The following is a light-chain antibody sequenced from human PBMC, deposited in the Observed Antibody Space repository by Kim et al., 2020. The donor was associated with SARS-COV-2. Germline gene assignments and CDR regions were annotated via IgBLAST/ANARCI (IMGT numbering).Light chain of an antibody. CDR2: DAS. CDR3: QQYNVWRT. Sequence: SVSPGERATRSCRASQTVSNKLAWYQYKRGRAPRLLIYDASTRATGIPARFSGSGSGTEFTLTISSLQSEDSAVYYCQQYNVWRTFGQGTKVDIK. J-gene: IGKJ1*01. V-gene: IGKV3-15*01. CDR1: QTVSNK.